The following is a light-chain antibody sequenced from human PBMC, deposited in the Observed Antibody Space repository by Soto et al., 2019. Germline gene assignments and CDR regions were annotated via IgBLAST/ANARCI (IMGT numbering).Light chain of an antibody. J-gene: IGKJ1*01. Sequence: DIQMTQSPSTLSAYVGDRVTISCRASQTISRWLACYQQKPGKAPKLLIYDASSLQSGVPSRFSGSGSGTEFTLTISSLQTDDFATYYCQQYNSYPWTFGEGTKVDIK. V-gene: IGKV1-5*01. CDR3: QQYNSYPWT. CDR2: DAS. CDR1: QTISRW.